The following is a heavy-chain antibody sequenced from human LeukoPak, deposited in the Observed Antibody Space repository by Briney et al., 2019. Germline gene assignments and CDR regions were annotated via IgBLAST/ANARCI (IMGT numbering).Heavy chain of an antibody. CDR2: ISYDGSNK. Sequence: GGSLRLSCAASGFTFSSYAMHWVRQAPGKGLEWVAVISYDGSNKYYADSVKGRFTISRDNSKNTLYLQMNSLRAEDTAVYYCARAPYSGYDFPYSLYFFDYWGQGTLVTVSS. J-gene: IGHJ4*02. CDR3: ARAPYSGYDFPYSLYFFDY. CDR1: GFTFSSYA. D-gene: IGHD5-12*01. V-gene: IGHV3-30-3*01.